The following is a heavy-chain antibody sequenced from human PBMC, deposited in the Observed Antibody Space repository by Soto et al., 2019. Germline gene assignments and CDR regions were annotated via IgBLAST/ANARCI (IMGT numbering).Heavy chain of an antibody. J-gene: IGHJ4*02. D-gene: IGHD3-3*02. V-gene: IGHV5-51*01. CDR3: ARLVASTGDY. CDR2: IYPGDSDT. CDR1: GYSFTSYF. Sequence: GESLKISCKGSGYSFTSYFIGWVRQMPGKGLEWMGIIYPGDSDTRYSPSFQGQVTVSADKSISTAYLQWSSLKTSDTAMYFCARLVASTGDYWGQGTLVTVSS.